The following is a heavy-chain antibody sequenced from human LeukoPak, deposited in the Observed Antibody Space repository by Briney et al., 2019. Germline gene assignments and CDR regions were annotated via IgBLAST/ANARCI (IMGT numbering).Heavy chain of an antibody. J-gene: IGHJ5*02. Sequence: SETLSLTCTVSGGSISSGDYYWSWIRQPPGKGLEWIGYIYYSGSTYYNPSLKSRVTISVDTSKNQFSLKLSSVTAADTAVYYCARERGIAAAAPNWLDPWGQGTLVTVSS. CDR1: GGSISSGDYY. CDR2: IYYSGST. D-gene: IGHD6-13*01. V-gene: IGHV4-30-4*01. CDR3: ARERGIAAAAPNWLDP.